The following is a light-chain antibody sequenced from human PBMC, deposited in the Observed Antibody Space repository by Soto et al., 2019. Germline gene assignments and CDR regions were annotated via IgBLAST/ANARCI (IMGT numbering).Light chain of an antibody. Sequence: DIQMTQSPSCLSASVGNRVTITCRATQGISSSLAWYQQKPGKVPKLLIYAASTLQSGVPSRFSGGGSGTDFTLTISSLEPEDFAVYYCQQRSNSFTFGPGTKVDIK. CDR2: AAS. CDR1: QGISSS. V-gene: IGKV1-27*01. CDR3: QQRSNSFT. J-gene: IGKJ3*01.